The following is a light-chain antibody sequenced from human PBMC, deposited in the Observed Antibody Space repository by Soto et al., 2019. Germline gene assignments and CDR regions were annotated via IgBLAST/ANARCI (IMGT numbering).Light chain of an antibody. CDR2: LGS. CDR3: MQALQTPT. Sequence: DIVMTQSPLSLPVTPGEPASISCRSSQSLLHSNGYNYLDWYLQKPGQSPQLLIYLGSNRASGVPDRFSGSGSGTDFTQKISSVEAEDVGVYYCMQALQTPTFGGGTKVEIK. J-gene: IGKJ4*01. V-gene: IGKV2-28*01. CDR1: QSLLHSNGYNY.